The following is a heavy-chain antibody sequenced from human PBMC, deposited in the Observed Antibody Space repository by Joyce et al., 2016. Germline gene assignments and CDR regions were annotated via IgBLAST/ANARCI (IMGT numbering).Heavy chain of an antibody. J-gene: IGHJ4*02. CDR3: AKPEALGAAAGRGGIDY. CDR2: IDATGATA. Sequence: VQLLESGGGLVQPGGSLRLSCAASAFTFSNYAMSWVRQAPGKGLEWVSSIDATGATAYYAYSVKGRFSTSRDKSKNTLHLSMNRLRAEDTAVYYCAKPEALGAAAGRGGIDYWGQGVLVTVSS. V-gene: IGHV3-23*01. CDR1: AFTFSNYA. D-gene: IGHD6-13*01.